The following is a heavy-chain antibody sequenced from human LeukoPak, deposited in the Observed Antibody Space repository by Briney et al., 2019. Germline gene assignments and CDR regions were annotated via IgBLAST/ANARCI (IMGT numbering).Heavy chain of an antibody. D-gene: IGHD2-2*01. CDR3: ARDYLGYCSSTSCPLFDY. V-gene: IGHV4-61*02. J-gene: IGHJ4*02. CDR2: IYTSGST. CDR1: GGSISRGGYY. Sequence: PSQTLSLTCTVSGGSISRGGYYWSWIRQHPGKGLEWIGRIYTSGSTNYNPSLKSRVTMSVDTSKNQFSLKLSSVTAADTAVYYCARDYLGYCSSTSCPLFDYWGQGTLVTVSS.